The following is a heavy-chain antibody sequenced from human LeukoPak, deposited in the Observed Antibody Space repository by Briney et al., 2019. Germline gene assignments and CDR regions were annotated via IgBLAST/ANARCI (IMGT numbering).Heavy chain of an antibody. D-gene: IGHD3-9*01. J-gene: IGHJ3*02. CDR2: IYQSGST. V-gene: IGHV4-30-2*01. CDR3: ACYDILPGTHDAFDI. Sequence: SETLSLTCTISGGSISSGDYSWSWIRQPPGKGLEWIGYIYQSGSTYYNPSLKSRVTISVDRSKNQFSLKLSSVTAADTAVYYCACYDILPGTHDAFDIWGQGAVVAVSS. CDR1: GGSISSGDYS.